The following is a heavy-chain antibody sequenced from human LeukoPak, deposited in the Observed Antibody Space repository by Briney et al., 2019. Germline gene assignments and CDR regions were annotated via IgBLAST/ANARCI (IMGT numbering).Heavy chain of an antibody. CDR2: ISGSGGST. Sequence: SGGSLRLSCAASGFTFSSYAMSWVRQAPGKGLEWVSAISGSGGSTYYADSVKGRFTISRDNSKNTLYLQMNSLRAEDTAVYYCAKDRRGYSYGYPPFDYWGQGTLVTVSS. CDR3: AKDRRGYSYGYPPFDY. D-gene: IGHD5-18*01. V-gene: IGHV3-23*01. J-gene: IGHJ4*02. CDR1: GFTFSSYA.